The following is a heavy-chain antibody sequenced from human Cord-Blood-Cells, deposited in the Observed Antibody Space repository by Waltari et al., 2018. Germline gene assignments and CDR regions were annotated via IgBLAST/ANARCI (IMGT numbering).Heavy chain of an antibody. CDR1: GSTFTSYA. Sequence: QVQLVQSGAEVKKPGASVKVSCQASGSTFTSYAMHWGRQAPGQRLWWMGWINAGNGNTKDSQKFQGRVTITRDTSASTAYMELSSLRSEDTAVYYCARKISLTDAFDIWGQGTMVTVSS. V-gene: IGHV1-3*01. CDR3: ARKISLTDAFDI. D-gene: IGHD7-27*01. J-gene: IGHJ3*02. CDR2: INAGNGNT.